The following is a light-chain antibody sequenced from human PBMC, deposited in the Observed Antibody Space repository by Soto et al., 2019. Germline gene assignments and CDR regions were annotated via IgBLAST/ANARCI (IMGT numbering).Light chain of an antibody. Sequence: QSALTQPASVSGSPGQSITISCTGTSSDTAGYNYVSWYQQHPGKAPKLMIYEVSNRPSGVSNRFSGSQSGNTASLTISGLQAEDEANYYCSSYTTSNTPLYVFGTGNKLTVL. CDR2: EVS. V-gene: IGLV2-14*01. CDR1: SSDTAGYNY. CDR3: SSYTTSNTPLYV. J-gene: IGLJ1*01.